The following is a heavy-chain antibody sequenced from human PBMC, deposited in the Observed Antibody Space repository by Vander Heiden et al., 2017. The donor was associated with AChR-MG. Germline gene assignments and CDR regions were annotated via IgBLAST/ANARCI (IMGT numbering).Heavy chain of an antibody. V-gene: IGHV4-4*07. CDR2: IYITGTT. Sequence: QVQLQESGPGLLKPSETLSLTCTVSGGSISNYYWNWLRQPAGKGLEWIGRIYITGTTYFNPALKSRVTMSVDASKNQFSLKVTSVTAADTAVYYCARGLIVGREGSLYGMDVWGQGTTVTVSS. CDR1: GGSISNYY. J-gene: IGHJ6*02. CDR3: ARGLIVGREGSLYGMDV. D-gene: IGHD2-21*01.